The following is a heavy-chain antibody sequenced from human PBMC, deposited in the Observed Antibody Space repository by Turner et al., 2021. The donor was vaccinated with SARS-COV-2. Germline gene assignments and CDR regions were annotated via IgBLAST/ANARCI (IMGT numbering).Heavy chain of an antibody. V-gene: IGHV4-39*01. D-gene: IGHD5-18*01. CDR3: ASFMSTAMYYYGMDV. CDR2: IFYSGST. CDR1: GGSISSSRYY. Sequence: QLQLQESGPGLVKPSETLSLTCTVSGGSISSSRYYWGWIRQPPGKGLEWIGDIFYSGSTHYNPSLMCRVTISVDMSQNQFSLTLTSATVADSAVYSFASFMSTAMYYYGMDVWGQGTTVTVSS. J-gene: IGHJ6*02.